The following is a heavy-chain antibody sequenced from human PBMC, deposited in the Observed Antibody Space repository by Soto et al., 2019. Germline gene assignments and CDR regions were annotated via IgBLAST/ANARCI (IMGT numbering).Heavy chain of an antibody. CDR3: ARDLDSSGYRIDY. J-gene: IGHJ4*02. D-gene: IGHD3-22*01. V-gene: IGHV3-33*01. Sequence: GGSLRLSCAASGFTFSSYGMHWVRQAPGKGLEWVAVIWYDGSNKYYADSVKGRFTISGDNSKNTLYLQMNSLRAEDTAVYYCARDLDSSGYRIDYWGQGTLVTVSS. CDR2: IWYDGSNK. CDR1: GFTFSSYG.